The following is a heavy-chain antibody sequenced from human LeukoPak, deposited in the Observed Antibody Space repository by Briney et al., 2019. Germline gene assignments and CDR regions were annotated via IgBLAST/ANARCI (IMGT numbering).Heavy chain of an antibody. CDR1: GGSISSGGYS. Sequence: PSETLSLTCAVSGGSISSGGYSWSWIRQHPGKGLEWIGYIYYSGSTYYNPSLKSRVTISVDTSKNQFSLKLSSVTAADTAVYYCARGDGYSYGNFDYWGQGTLVTVSS. J-gene: IGHJ4*02. V-gene: IGHV4-31*11. CDR2: IYYSGST. CDR3: ARGDGYSYGNFDY. D-gene: IGHD5-18*01.